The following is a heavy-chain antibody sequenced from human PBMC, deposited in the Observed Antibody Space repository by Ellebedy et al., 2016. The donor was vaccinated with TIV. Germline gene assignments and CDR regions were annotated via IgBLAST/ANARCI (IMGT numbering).Heavy chain of an antibody. Sequence: MPSETLSLTCTVSGGSISSYYWSWIRQPPGKGLEWIGYIYYSGSTNYNPSLKSRVTISVDTSKNQFSLKLSSVTAADTAVYYCARQSITMIWYWGQGTLVTVSS. V-gene: IGHV4-59*08. CDR1: GGSISSYY. CDR3: ARQSITMIWY. D-gene: IGHD3-22*01. CDR2: IYYSGST. J-gene: IGHJ4*02.